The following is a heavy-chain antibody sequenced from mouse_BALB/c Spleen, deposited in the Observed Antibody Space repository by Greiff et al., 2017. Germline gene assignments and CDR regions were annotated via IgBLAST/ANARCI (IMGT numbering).Heavy chain of an antibody. Sequence: QVQLQQSGAELVKPGHTVKLSCKASGYSFTSYWMHWVKLRPGKGREWIGVIHPSNGRTNYYEKFKSKATLTVDKTSSTAYMQLNSLTSEESAVDSYARSSTSVVTNDYWGQGTTRTVSS. CDR1: GYSFTSYW. J-gene: IGHJ2*01. CDR3: ARSSTSVVTNDY. V-gene: IGHV1S81*02. D-gene: IGHD1-1*01. CDR2: IHPSNGRT.